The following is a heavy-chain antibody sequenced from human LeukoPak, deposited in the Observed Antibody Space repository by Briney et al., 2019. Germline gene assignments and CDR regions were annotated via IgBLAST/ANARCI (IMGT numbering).Heavy chain of an antibody. V-gene: IGHV3-23*01. Sequence: GGSLRLFCIGTGFTFSSDAMGWVRQAPGKGLEWVSGISGSGDSTYYADSVKGRFTISRDNSKNTLYLQMNSLKTEDTAVYYCTTDRANILTGYYDYFDWGYSWGQGTLVTVSS. J-gene: IGHJ4*02. D-gene: IGHD3-9*01. CDR1: GFTFSSDA. CDR2: ISGSGDST. CDR3: TTDRANILTGYYDYFDWGYS.